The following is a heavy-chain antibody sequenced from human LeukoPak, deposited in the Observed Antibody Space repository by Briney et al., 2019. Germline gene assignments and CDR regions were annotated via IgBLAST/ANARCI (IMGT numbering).Heavy chain of an antibody. CDR3: ARDGCSSTSCRFYNWFDP. CDR1: GFTFSSYA. CDR2: ISHDGNNK. V-gene: IGHV3-30*03. J-gene: IGHJ5*02. Sequence: PGGSLRLSCAASGFTFSSYAMSWVRQAPGKGLEWLAVISHDGNNKYYADSVKGRITISRDNSMNTLYLQMNSLRAEDTAVYYCARDGCSSTSCRFYNWFDPWGQGTLVTVSS. D-gene: IGHD2-2*01.